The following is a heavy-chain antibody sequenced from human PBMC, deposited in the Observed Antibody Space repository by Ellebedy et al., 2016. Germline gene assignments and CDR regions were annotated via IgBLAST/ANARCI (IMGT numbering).Heavy chain of an antibody. CDR3: ARAPRSCIPYRDCFQYWYFDL. Sequence: SETLSLTXTVSGGSISSYYWSWIRQPPGKGLEWIGYIYYSGSTNYNPSLKNRVTISVDTSKNQFSLKLSSVTAADTAVYYCARAPRSCIPYRDCFQYWYFDLWGRGTLVTVSS. D-gene: IGHD2-21*02. CDR1: GGSISSYY. CDR2: IYYSGST. V-gene: IGHV4-59*01. J-gene: IGHJ2*01.